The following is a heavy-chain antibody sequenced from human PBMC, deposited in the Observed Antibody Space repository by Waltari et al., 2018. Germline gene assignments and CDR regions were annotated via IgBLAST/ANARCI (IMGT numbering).Heavy chain of an antibody. J-gene: IGHJ4*02. CDR2: VYWDGDK. V-gene: IGHV2-5*02. CDR3: VYSRRGAGSGSRWYYFNY. D-gene: IGHD6-19*01. CDR1: GFSLRTDGVG. Sequence: QMTLTESGPRQVRPTQTLTLTCPLSGFSLRTDGVGVDWVRQRPKKVLEWLAIVYWDGDKRYSPSLKSRLTITGDTSKNQVVLTMINMDPVDTAAYLCVYSRRGAGSGSRWYYFNYWGQGTLVTVSS.